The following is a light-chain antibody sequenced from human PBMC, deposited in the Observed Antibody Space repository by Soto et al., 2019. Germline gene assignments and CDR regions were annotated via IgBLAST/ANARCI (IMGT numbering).Light chain of an antibody. Sequence: DIQMTQSPSSLSASVGDRVTITCRASQGIRNDLGWYQQKPGKTPNLLIYDASSLESGVPSRFSGSGSGTEFTLTISSLQPDDFATYYCQQYHNFPWTFGPGTKVDI. CDR2: DAS. CDR3: QQYHNFPWT. J-gene: IGKJ1*01. CDR1: QGIRND. V-gene: IGKV1-17*01.